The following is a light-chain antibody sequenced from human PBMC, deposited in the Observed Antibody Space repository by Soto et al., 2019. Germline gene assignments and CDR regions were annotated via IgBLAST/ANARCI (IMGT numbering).Light chain of an antibody. Sequence: DIVLTQSAATLSLSPGERATLSCRASQSISNHLAWYQKKPGQAPRLLIYDASNRATGIPARFSGSGSGTDFTLTISSLEPEDFAVYYRLETSGQGTKLEIK. CDR3: LET. CDR2: DAS. J-gene: IGKJ2*01. V-gene: IGKV3-11*01. CDR1: QSISNH.